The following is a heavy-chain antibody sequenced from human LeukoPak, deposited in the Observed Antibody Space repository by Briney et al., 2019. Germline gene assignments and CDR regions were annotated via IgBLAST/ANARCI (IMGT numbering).Heavy chain of an antibody. CDR2: ITGSGGST. CDR3: AKDHYADYGDSSYGMDV. Sequence: GGSLRLSCAASGFTFSSYAMSWVRQAPGKGLEWVSDITGSGGSTNYADSVKGRFTISRDNSKNTLYLQMNSLRAEDTAVYYCAKDHYADYGDSSYGMDVWGQGTTVTVSS. J-gene: IGHJ6*02. V-gene: IGHV3-23*01. CDR1: GFTFSSYA. D-gene: IGHD4-17*01.